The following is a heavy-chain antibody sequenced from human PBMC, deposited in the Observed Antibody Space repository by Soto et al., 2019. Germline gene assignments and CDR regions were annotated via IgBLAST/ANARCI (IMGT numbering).Heavy chain of an antibody. D-gene: IGHD1-26*01. CDR3: ARGGSYGDY. V-gene: IGHV3-74*01. J-gene: IGHJ4*02. CDR1: GFIFSNYW. CDR2: IDTDGSNT. Sequence: EVQLVESGGGLVQPGGSLRLSCDASGFIFSNYWMYWVRQTPGKGLVWVSRIDTDGSNTNYGDSVKGRFTIFRDNAKNTGYLQMNSLTVGGTAVCTCARGGSYGDYWGQGTLVTASS.